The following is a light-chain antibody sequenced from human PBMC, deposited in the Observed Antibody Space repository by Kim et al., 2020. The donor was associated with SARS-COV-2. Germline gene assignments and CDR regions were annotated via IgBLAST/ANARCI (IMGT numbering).Light chain of an antibody. Sequence: PSITISCTGTSSDVGDYNYVSWYQQHPGKAPKLLIYDVSNRPSGVSNRFSGSKSGNTASLTISGLQAEDEADYYCSSYTSSSTLVFGGGTQLTVL. V-gene: IGLV2-14*03. CDR1: SSDVGDYNY. J-gene: IGLJ2*01. CDR3: SSYTSSSTLV. CDR2: DVS.